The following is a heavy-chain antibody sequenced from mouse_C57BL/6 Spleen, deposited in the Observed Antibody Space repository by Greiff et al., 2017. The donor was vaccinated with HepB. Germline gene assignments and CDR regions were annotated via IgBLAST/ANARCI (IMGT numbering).Heavy chain of an antibody. J-gene: IGHJ4*01. Sequence: QVQLQQPGAELVKPGASVKLSCKASGYTFTSYWMQWVKQRPGQGLEWIGEIDPSDSYTNYNQKFKGKATLTVDTSSSTAYMPLSSLTSEDSAVYYCARRQSYYYAMDYWGQGTSVTVSS. CDR2: IDPSDSYT. D-gene: IGHD3-2*01. CDR3: ARRQSYYYAMDY. CDR1: GYTFTSYW. V-gene: IGHV1-50*01.